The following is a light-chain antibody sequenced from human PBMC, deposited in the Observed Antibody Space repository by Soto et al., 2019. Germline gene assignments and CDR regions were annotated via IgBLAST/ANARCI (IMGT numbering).Light chain of an antibody. CDR3: QQRNVCPPIT. CDR2: DAS. CDR1: QSVSSY. J-gene: IGKJ5*01. Sequence: ELVLAQSPATLSLSPGARATLSCRASQSVSSYLAWYQQKPGQAPRLLIYDASNRATGIPARFSGSGSGTDFSLTISSREPEDFAVYCCQQRNVCPPITFGQGTRLEIK. V-gene: IGKV3-11*01.